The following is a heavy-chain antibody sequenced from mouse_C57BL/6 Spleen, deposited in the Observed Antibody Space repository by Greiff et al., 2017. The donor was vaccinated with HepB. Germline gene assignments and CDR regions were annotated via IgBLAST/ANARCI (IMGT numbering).Heavy chain of an antibody. CDR2: IDPSDSYT. CDR1: GYTFTSYW. CDR3: ARYYYGNYVGAMDY. Sequence: VQLQQPGAELVKPGASVKLSCKASGYTFTSYWMQWVKQRPGQGLEWIGEIDPSDSYTNYNQKFKGKATLTVDTSSSTAYMQLSSLTSEDSAVYYCARYYYGNYVGAMDYWGQGTSVTVSS. J-gene: IGHJ4*01. V-gene: IGHV1-50*01. D-gene: IGHD2-1*01.